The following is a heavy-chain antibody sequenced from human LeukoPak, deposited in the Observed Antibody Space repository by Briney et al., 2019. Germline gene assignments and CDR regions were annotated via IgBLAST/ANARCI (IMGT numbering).Heavy chain of an antibody. V-gene: IGHV4-59*01. CDR3: ARWNSASYSSDF. Sequence: SETLSLTCTVSGGSISGYSWSWVRQPPGKGLEWIGHIYYSGSTNYNPSLKSRVTISVDTSKNQFSLKLSSVTAADTAVYYCARWNSASYSSDFWGQGALVTVSS. D-gene: IGHD1-26*01. CDR2: IYYSGST. J-gene: IGHJ4*02. CDR1: GGSISGYS.